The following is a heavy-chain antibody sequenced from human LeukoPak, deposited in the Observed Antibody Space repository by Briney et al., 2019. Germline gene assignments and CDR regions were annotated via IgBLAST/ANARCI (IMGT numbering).Heavy chain of an antibody. Sequence: ASVKVSCKASGYTFTSYDISWVRQATGQGLEWMGWMNPNSGNAGYAQRFQGRVTMTRNNSISTAYMELTSLRSEDTAVYYCARDQRVRGDIGDFDYWGQGTLVTVSS. CDR1: GYTFTSYD. CDR2: MNPNSGNA. V-gene: IGHV1-8*01. CDR3: ARDQRVRGDIGDFDY. J-gene: IGHJ4*02. D-gene: IGHD3-10*01.